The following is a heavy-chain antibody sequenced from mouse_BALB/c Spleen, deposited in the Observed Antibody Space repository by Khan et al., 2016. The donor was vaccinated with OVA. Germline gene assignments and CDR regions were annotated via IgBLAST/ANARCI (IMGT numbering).Heavy chain of an antibody. CDR1: EYTLTNYG. CDR2: INTYTGEP. V-gene: IGHV9-3-1*01. J-gene: IGHJ3*01. Sequence: QIQLVQSGPELKKPGETVKISCKASEYTLTNYGMNWVKQAPGKGLKWMGWINTYTGEPTYAEDFKGRIAFSLETSASTTYLQINNLKNEDTATYFCVRSNGNYWFAYWGQGTLVTVSA. CDR3: VRSNGNYWFAY. D-gene: IGHD2-1*01.